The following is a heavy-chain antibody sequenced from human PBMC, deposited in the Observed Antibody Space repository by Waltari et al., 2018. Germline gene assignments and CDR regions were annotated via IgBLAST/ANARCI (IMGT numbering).Heavy chain of an antibody. CDR3: ARVKFLEWLPQPAVLDY. V-gene: IGHV3-74*01. D-gene: IGHD3-3*01. J-gene: IGHJ4*02. CDR2: VNSGGSGM. Sequence: EVQLVESGGGLVQPGGSLRLSCAASGFAFSSYWMHGVRQAPGKGLVWVARVNSGGSGMIYADSVKGRFTISRDNAKNTLHLQMNSLRVEDTAVYYCARVKFLEWLPQPAVLDYWGQGSLVIVSS. CDR1: GFAFSSYW.